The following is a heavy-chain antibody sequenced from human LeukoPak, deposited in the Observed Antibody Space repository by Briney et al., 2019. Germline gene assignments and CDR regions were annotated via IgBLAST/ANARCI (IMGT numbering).Heavy chain of an antibody. CDR2: INHSGST. CDR1: GGSFSGYY. CDR3: AGPPGGSYLY. V-gene: IGHV4-34*01. Sequence: SETLSLTCAVYGGSFSGYYWSWIRQPPGKGLEWIGEINHSGSTNYNPSLKSRVTISVDTSKNQFSLKLSSVTAADMAVYYCAGPPGGSYLYWGQGTLVTVSS. J-gene: IGHJ4*02. D-gene: IGHD1-26*01.